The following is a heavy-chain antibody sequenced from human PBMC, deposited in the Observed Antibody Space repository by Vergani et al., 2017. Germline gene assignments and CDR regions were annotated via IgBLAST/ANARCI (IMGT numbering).Heavy chain of an antibody. J-gene: IGHJ4*02. CDR2: IYSGGST. Sequence: EVQLVESGGGLVQPGGSLRLSCAASGFTVSSNYMSWVRQATGKGLEWVSVIYSGGSTYYADSVKGRFTISRDNSKNTLYLQMNSLRAEDTAVYYCARQTTSDYDFWSGYEYYFDYWGQGTLVTVSS. CDR1: GFTVSSNY. D-gene: IGHD3-3*01. V-gene: IGHV3-66*02. CDR3: ARQTTSDYDFWSGYEYYFDY.